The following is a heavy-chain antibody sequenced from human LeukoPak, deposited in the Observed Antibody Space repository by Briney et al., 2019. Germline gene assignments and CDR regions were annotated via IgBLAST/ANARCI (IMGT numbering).Heavy chain of an antibody. J-gene: IGHJ3*02. V-gene: IGHV3-15*01. Sequence: PGGSLRLSCAASGLTFRNAWMNWVCQAPGTALEWLGRIKSKIDGGTADYAAPVKRRITISRDDSKNMLYLQINSLKADDTALYYCTTRTWADGFDIWGQGTMVTVSS. CDR3: TTRTWADGFDI. CDR1: GLTFRNAW. CDR2: IKSKIDGGTA. D-gene: IGHD2-2*01.